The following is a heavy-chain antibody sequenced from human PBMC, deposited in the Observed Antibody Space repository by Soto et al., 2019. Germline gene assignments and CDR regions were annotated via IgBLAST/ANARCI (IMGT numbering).Heavy chain of an antibody. CDR1: GYMFISYG. V-gene: IGHV1-18*01. D-gene: IGHD3-10*01. CDR2: ISAYNGNT. CDR3: VRDLDGSGSYYTDY. J-gene: IGHJ4*02. Sequence: ASVKVSCKASGYMFISYGINWVRQAPGQGLEWMGWISAYNGNTKYAQNLQGRVTMTTDTSTSTAYMEMRSLRSDDTAVYYCVRDLDGSGSYYTDYWGPGTLVTISS.